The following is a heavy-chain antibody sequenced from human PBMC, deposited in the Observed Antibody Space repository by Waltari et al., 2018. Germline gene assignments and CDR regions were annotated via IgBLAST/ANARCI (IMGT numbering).Heavy chain of an antibody. V-gene: IGHV3-7*01. CDR1: GFTLSSHW. CDR2: IMTDGSEE. D-gene: IGHD3-22*01. Sequence: EVQLVESGGGVGQPGGSVRLSCAASGFTLSSHWMSWVRQAPGKGLEWVANIMTDGSEEYYVDSVRGRFTISRDNAKNSLFLQMNSLRPEDTAVYYCARDQWFAFDIWGQGTMVTVSS. CDR3: ARDQWFAFDI. J-gene: IGHJ3*02.